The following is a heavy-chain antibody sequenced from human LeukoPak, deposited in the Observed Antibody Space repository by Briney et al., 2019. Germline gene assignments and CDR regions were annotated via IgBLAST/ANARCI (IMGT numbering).Heavy chain of an antibody. CDR1: GLTFSPYS. Sequence: GGSLRLSCVASGLTFSPYSMNWVRQAPGKGLEWVSYISSRSSTIYYADSVKGRFTISRDNAKNSLYLQMNSLRDEDTAVYYWAKDPPYPDSNGWWGGDYWGQGNLVTVSS. D-gene: IGHD6-19*01. CDR3: AKDPPYPDSNGWWGGDY. J-gene: IGHJ4*02. CDR2: ISSRSSTI. V-gene: IGHV3-48*02.